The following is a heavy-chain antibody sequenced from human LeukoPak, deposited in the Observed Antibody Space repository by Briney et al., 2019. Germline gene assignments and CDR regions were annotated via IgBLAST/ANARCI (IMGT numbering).Heavy chain of an antibody. CDR3: ARDGSTMGYYPYFDY. Sequence: PSETLSLTCTVSGGSISSDHWSWIRQPPWKGLEWIGYIYYSGGTNYNPSLKSRVTISIDTSKNQFSLKLRSVTAADTAVYYCARDGSTMGYYPYFDYWGQGTLVTVSS. J-gene: IGHJ4*02. D-gene: IGHD3-3*01. CDR2: IYYSGGT. V-gene: IGHV4-59*01. CDR1: GGSISSDH.